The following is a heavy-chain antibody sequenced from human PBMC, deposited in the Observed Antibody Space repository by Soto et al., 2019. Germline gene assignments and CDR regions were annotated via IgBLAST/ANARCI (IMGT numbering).Heavy chain of an antibody. CDR3: AREGPAPPYYFYDY. V-gene: IGHV3-48*02. CDR1: GFSFSSYT. Sequence: GGSLRLSCAASGFSFSSYTMNWVRQAPGKGPEWVSYISGTGATVYYADSVKGRFTASRDNAKNSLYLQMNSLRDEDTALYYCAREGPAPPYYFYDYWGQGTLVTVSS. J-gene: IGHJ4*02. CDR2: ISGTGATV. D-gene: IGHD3-10*01.